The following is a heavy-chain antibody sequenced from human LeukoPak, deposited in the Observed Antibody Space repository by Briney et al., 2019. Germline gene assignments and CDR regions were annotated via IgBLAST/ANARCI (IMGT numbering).Heavy chain of an antibody. Sequence: PSETLSLTCAVYGGSFSGYYWSWIRQPPGKGLEWIGEINHSGSTNYNPSLKSRVTISVDTSKNQFSLKLSSVTAADTAVYYCARVGPQGWNDQSWFDPWGQGTLVTVSS. V-gene: IGHV4-34*01. D-gene: IGHD1-1*01. CDR1: GGSFSGYY. CDR2: INHSGST. CDR3: ARVGPQGWNDQSWFDP. J-gene: IGHJ5*02.